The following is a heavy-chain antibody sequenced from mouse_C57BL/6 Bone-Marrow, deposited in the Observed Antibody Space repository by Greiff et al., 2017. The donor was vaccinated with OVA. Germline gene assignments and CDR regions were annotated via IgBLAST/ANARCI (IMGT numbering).Heavy chain of an antibody. J-gene: IGHJ3*01. CDR2: IDPSDSYT. D-gene: IGHD2-13*01. V-gene: IGHV1-69*01. CDR3: ASRGYDDYVPFAY. CDR1: GYTFTSYW. Sequence: QVQLQQPGAELVMPGASVKLSCKASGYTFTSYWMHWVKQRPGQGLEWIGEIDPSDSYTNYNQKFKGKSTLTVDKSSSTAYMQLSSLTSADSAVSYCASRGYDDYVPFAYWGQGTLVTVSA.